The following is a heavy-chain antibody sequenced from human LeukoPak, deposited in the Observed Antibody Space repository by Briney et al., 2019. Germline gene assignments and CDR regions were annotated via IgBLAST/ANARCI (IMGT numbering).Heavy chain of an antibody. D-gene: IGHD5-12*01. CDR1: GFTFSNYW. J-gene: IGHJ5*02. V-gene: IGHV3-74*01. CDR3: ARDLDGYRSGNGA. Sequence: GGSLRLSGAASGFTFSNYWMHWVRQAPGKGRVWVSRINTDGSSTDYADSVKGRFTISRDNAKNTLYLQMKSLRAEDTAVYYCARDLDGYRSGNGAWGQGTLVTVSS. CDR2: INTDGSST.